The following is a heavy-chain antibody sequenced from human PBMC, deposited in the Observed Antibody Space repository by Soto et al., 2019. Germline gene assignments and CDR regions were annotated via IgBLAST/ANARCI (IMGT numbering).Heavy chain of an antibody. CDR1: GFTVSNIG. V-gene: IGHV3-33*01. D-gene: IGHD2-2*01. CDR3: VGGRPRVVSTLPLFYS. Sequence: QVQLVESGGGVVQPGRSLRLSCVASGFTVSNIGMHWVRQAPGKGLEWVAVIWFDGSREYYADSVRGRFTISRDNTKNTLYLKKNSLSADDFGLYYCVGGRPRVVSTLPLFYSGGQGALVTVSS. CDR2: IWFDGSRE. J-gene: IGHJ5*01.